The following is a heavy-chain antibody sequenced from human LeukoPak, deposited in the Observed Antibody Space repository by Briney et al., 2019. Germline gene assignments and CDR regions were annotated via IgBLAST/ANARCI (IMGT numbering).Heavy chain of an antibody. D-gene: IGHD6-19*01. CDR2: IYFSGST. V-gene: IGHV4-59*01. CDR1: GGSISSYY. J-gene: IGHJ5*02. Sequence: SETLSLTCTVSGGSISSYYWGWIRQPPGKGLEWIGYIYFSGSTNYNPSLKSRVTISVDTSKNQFSLKLSSVTAADTAVYYCARSPNYNSGWFDPWGQGTLVTVSS. CDR3: ARSPNYNSGWFDP.